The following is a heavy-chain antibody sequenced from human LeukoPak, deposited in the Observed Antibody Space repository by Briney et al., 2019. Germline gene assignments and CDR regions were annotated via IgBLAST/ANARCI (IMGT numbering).Heavy chain of an antibody. CDR2: ISYDGSNK. CDR1: GFTFSSYG. CDR3: ARAGQWLVDFDY. V-gene: IGHV3-30*19. J-gene: IGHJ4*02. D-gene: IGHD6-19*01. Sequence: GGSLRLSCAASGFTFSSYGMQWVRQAPGKGLEWVAVISYDGSNKYYADSVKGRFTISRDNSKNTLYLQMNSLRAEDTAVYYCARAGQWLVDFDYWGQGTLVTVSS.